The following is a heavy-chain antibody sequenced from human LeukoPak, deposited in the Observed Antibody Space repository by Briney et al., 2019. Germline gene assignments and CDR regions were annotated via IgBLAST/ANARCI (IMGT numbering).Heavy chain of an antibody. CDR3: ARLHNLSAAMGSNWFDP. CDR1: GGSFSGYY. Sequence: SETLSLTCAVYGGSFSGYYWSWIRQPPGKGLEWIGEINHSGSTNYNPSLKSRVTISVDTSKNQFSLKLSSVTAADTAVYYCARLHNLSAAMGSNWFDPWGQGTLVTVSS. J-gene: IGHJ5*02. CDR2: INHSGST. V-gene: IGHV4-34*01. D-gene: IGHD5-18*01.